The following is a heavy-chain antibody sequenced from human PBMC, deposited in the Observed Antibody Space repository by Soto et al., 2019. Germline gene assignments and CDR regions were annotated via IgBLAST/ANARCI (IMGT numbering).Heavy chain of an antibody. V-gene: IGHV1-3*01. Sequence: ASVKVSCKASGYTFTSYAMHWVRQAPGQRLEWMGWINAGNGNTKYSQKFQGRVTITRDTSASTAYMELSSLRSEDTAVYYCARGTPTFYDYIWGSYPEADYWGQGTLVTVSS. D-gene: IGHD3-16*02. J-gene: IGHJ4*02. CDR1: GYTFTSYA. CDR2: INAGNGNT. CDR3: ARGTPTFYDYIWGSYPEADY.